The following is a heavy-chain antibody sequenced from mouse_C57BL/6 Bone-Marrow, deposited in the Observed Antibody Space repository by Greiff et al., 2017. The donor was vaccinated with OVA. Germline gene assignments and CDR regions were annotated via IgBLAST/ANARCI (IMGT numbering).Heavy chain of an antibody. Sequence: VKLMESGPGLVAPSQSLSITCTVSGFSLTSYGVDWVRQPPGKGLEWLGVIWGGGSTNYNSAFMSRLSISKTNSQSQVFLKMIRLQTDNTAMYYSAKNEGDVPFAYWGQGTLVTVSA. CDR3: AKNEGDVPFAY. V-gene: IGHV2-9*01. J-gene: IGHJ3*01. D-gene: IGHD3-3*01. CDR1: GFSLTSYG. CDR2: IWGGGST.